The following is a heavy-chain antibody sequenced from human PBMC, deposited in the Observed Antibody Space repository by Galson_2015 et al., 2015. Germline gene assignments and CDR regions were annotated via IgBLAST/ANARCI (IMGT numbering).Heavy chain of an antibody. CDR2: ISSSGYGK. D-gene: IGHD4-17*01. J-gene: IGHJ4*02. CDR1: GFTLSSFA. CDR3: ARGGLLYGEHTYFDS. V-gene: IGHV3-23*01. Sequence: SLRLSCAASGFTLSSFAMSWVRQTPGMGLEWVATISSSGYGKFYADSVRGRFTISRDNSKNTLYLQMNSLRAEDTAVFYCARGGLLYGEHTYFDSWGQGTLVTVSS.